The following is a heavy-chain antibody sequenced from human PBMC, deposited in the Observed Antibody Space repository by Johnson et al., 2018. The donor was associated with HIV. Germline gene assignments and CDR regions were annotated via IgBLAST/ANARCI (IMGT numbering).Heavy chain of an antibody. V-gene: IGHV3-30-3*01. Sequence: QVQLVESGGDVVQPGRSLRLSCAASGFTFSTYTMHWVRQAPGKGLEWVAVISFDENNKVYADSVKGRFTISRDNSKNTLFLHMNSLRTEDTAIYYCARERRAGVKGAFDIWGQGTMVTVSS. J-gene: IGHJ3*02. CDR3: ARERRAGVKGAFDI. D-gene: IGHD2-21*01. CDR1: GFTFSTYT. CDR2: ISFDENNK.